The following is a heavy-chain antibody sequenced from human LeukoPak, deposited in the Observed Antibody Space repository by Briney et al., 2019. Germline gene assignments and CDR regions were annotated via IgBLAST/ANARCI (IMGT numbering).Heavy chain of an antibody. Sequence: PGRSLRLSCAASGFTFDDYAMHWVRQVPGKGLEWVAGISRNSDSIGYADSVKGRFTISRDNAKNSLYLQMNSLRVEDTAVYYCAKVARYYYGSETYYFFEHWGQGTSVTASS. D-gene: IGHD3-10*01. CDR3: AKVARYYYGSETYYFFEH. CDR1: GFTFDDYA. CDR2: ISRNSDSI. V-gene: IGHV3-9*01. J-gene: IGHJ4*02.